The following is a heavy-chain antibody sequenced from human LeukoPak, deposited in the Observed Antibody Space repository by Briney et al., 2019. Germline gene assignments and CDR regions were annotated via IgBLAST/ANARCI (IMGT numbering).Heavy chain of an antibody. CDR3: ARAGYYRFDY. D-gene: IGHD2/OR15-2a*01. CDR1: GFTFSSYA. J-gene: IGHJ4*02. V-gene: IGHV3-74*01. CDR2: IKYDGSSS. Sequence: GGSLRLSCAASGFTFSSYAMSWVRQAPGKRLVWVSRIKYDGSSSSYADSVKGRFTISRDNAKNTLYLQMNSLRAEDTAVYYCARAGYYRFDYWGQGTLVTVSS.